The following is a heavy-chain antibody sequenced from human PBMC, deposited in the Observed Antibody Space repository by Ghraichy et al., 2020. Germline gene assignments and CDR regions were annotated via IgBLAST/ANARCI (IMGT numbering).Heavy chain of an antibody. J-gene: IGHJ4*02. D-gene: IGHD4-17*01. V-gene: IGHV3-66*01. Sequence: GGSLRLSCAASGFTVSSKYMSWVRQAPGKGLEWVSVIYIDYSTYYAGSVEGRFTISKDTSKNTLYLQMNSLRDEDTAVYYCAMDGGHHYGENGYWGQGTLVTVSS. CDR3: AMDGGHHYGENGY. CDR2: IYIDYST. CDR1: GFTVSSKY.